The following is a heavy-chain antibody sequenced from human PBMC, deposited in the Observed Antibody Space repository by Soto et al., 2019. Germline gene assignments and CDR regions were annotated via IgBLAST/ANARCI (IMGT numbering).Heavy chain of an antibody. CDR1: GFTFSSYA. CDR2: ISYDGSNK. D-gene: IGHD6-19*01. V-gene: IGHV3-30-3*01. Sequence: GGSLRLSCAASGFTFSSYAMHWVRQAPGKGLEWVAVISYDGSNKYYADSVKGRFTISRDNSKNTLYLQMNSLRAEDTAVYYCHYPGAVAGALGNYWGQGTLVTVSS. J-gene: IGHJ4*02. CDR3: HYPGAVAGALGNY.